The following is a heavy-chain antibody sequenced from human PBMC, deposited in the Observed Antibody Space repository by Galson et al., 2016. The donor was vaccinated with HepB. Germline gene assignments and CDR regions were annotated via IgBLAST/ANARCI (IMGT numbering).Heavy chain of an antibody. CDR2: VHISGNT. J-gene: IGHJ4*02. Sequence: SETLSLTCTVSGASIKSHYWSWIRQPAGRGLEWIGRVHISGNTNYNPSLKSRLAMSIDTTNNRFSLNLTSVTAADTAVYYCAVLNYFDSSGFYYYFDNWGPGTLVTVSS. CDR1: GASIKSHY. D-gene: IGHD3-22*01. CDR3: AVLNYFDSSGFYYYFDN. V-gene: IGHV4-4*07.